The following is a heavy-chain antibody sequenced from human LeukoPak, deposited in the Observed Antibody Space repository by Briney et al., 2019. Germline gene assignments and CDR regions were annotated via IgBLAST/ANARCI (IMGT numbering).Heavy chain of an antibody. D-gene: IGHD3-10*01. CDR1: GFTFSDYS. Sequence: GGSLRLSCAASGFTFSDYSMNWVRQAPGKGLEWISWIGISSGNTKYADSVKGRFTISGDNAKNSLYLQMNTLRVEDTAVYYCAGSSPYGYFDCWGQGTLVTVSS. V-gene: IGHV3-48*04. CDR2: IGISSGNT. J-gene: IGHJ4*02. CDR3: AGSSPYGYFDC.